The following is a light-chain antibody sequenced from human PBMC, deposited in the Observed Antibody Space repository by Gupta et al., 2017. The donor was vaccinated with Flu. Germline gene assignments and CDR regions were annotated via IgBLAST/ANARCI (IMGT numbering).Light chain of an antibody. V-gene: IGKV3-20*01. CDR3: QYFDKSPT. J-gene: IGKJ4*01. CDR1: QSVRSSY. Sequence: PDTLSLSPGERATLSCRTSQSVRSSYLAWYQLRPGQAPRLLIFGAYSRATGIPDRFSGSGPGTDFTLTISRLEPEDYGIFYCQYFDKSPTFGGGTKVEI. CDR2: GAY.